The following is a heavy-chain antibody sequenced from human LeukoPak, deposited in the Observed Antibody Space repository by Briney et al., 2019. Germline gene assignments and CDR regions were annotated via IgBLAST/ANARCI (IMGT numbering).Heavy chain of an antibody. CDR2: IKSDGSST. Sequence: GGSLRLSCAASGFIFNNAWMNWVRQAPGKGLVWVSRIKSDGSSTSYADPVKGRFTISRDNAKNSLYLQMNSLRAEDTAVYYCARASDNWNDEGYFDYWGQGTLVTVSS. D-gene: IGHD1-1*01. V-gene: IGHV3-74*01. CDR3: ARASDNWNDEGYFDY. J-gene: IGHJ4*02. CDR1: GFIFNNAW.